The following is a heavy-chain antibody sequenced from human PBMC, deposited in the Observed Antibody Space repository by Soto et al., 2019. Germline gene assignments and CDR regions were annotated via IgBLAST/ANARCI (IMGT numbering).Heavy chain of an antibody. Sequence: GVSLRLSCAASGVTFSSYSRNWVRQAPGKGLEWVSAISSSSSYIYYADSVKGRFTISRDNSKNTLYLQMNSLRAEETAVYYCARAYDFWSGLATGMDVWGQGTTVTVSS. V-gene: IGHV3-21*03. CDR3: ARAYDFWSGLATGMDV. D-gene: IGHD3-3*01. CDR1: GVTFSSYS. CDR2: ISSSSSYI. J-gene: IGHJ6*02.